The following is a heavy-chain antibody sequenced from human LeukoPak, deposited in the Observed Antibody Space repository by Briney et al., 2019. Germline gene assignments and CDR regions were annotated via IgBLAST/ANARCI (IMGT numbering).Heavy chain of an antibody. D-gene: IGHD6-6*01. Sequence: PGGSLRLSCAASGFTFSSYCMSWVRQAPGKGLEWVANIKQDGSEKYYVDSVKGRFTISRDNAKNSLYLQMNSLRAEDTAVYYCARHSSSSLLGDAFDIWGQGTMVTVSS. CDR3: ARHSSSSLLGDAFDI. CDR2: IKQDGSEK. V-gene: IGHV3-7*01. J-gene: IGHJ3*02. CDR1: GFTFSSYC.